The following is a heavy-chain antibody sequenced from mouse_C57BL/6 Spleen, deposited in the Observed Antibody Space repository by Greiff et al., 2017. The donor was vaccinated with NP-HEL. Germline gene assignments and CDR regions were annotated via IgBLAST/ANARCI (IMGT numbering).Heavy chain of an antibody. D-gene: IGHD2-4*01. J-gene: IGHJ3*01. CDR3: ARDYDPFAY. CDR1: GYTFTSYW. Sequence: VQLKQPGAELVKPGASVKLSCKASGYTFTSYWMHWVKQRPGQGLEWIGMIHPNSGSTNYNEKFKSKATLTVDKSSSTAYMQLSSLTSEDSAVYYCARDYDPFAYWGQGTLVTVSA. CDR2: IHPNSGST. V-gene: IGHV1-64*01.